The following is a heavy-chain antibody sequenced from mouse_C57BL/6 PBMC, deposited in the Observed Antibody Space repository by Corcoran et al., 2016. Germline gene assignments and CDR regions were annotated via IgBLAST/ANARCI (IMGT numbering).Heavy chain of an antibody. V-gene: IGHV8-12*01. D-gene: IGHD1-1*01. Sequence: QVTLKESGPGILQSSQTLSLTCSFSGFSLSTSGMGVSWIRQPSGKGLEWLAHIYWDDDKRYNPSLKSRFTISKDNSSNHVFLKITSVDTADTATYYCARSEYYGSNYAMNYWGQGTSVTVSS. CDR2: IYWDDDK. CDR3: ARSEYYGSNYAMNY. J-gene: IGHJ4*01. CDR1: GFSLSTSGMG.